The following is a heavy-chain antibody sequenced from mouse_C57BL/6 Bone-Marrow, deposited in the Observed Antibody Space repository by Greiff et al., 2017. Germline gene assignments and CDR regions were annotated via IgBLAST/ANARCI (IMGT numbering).Heavy chain of an antibody. V-gene: IGHV14-2*01. CDR2: IDPEDGET. D-gene: IGHD2-10*02. Sequence: VQLQQSGAELVKPGASVKLSCTASGFNIKDYYMHWVKQRTEQGLEWIGRIDPEDGETKYAPQFQGKATITADKSSNTAYLQHSSLTSEDSAVYSCARRYGTYDFGYWGQGPTLPVSS. CDR1: GFNIKDYY. CDR3: ARRYGTYDFGY. J-gene: IGHJ2*01.